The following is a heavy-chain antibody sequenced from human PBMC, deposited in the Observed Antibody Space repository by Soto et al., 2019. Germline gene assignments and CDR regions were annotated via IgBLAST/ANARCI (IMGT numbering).Heavy chain of an antibody. CDR3: TTVSYSNTMVTRFDY. Sequence: PGGSLRLSCAAAGFTFSNAWINWVRQAPGKGLEWVGRIKSKTDGGTTDFAAPVKGRFAISRDDSKNMVYLQMNSLKTEDTGIYYCTTVSYSNTMVTRFDYWGHDNLVTVSS. CDR1: GFTFSNAW. CDR2: IKSKTDGGTT. V-gene: IGHV3-15*07. J-gene: IGHJ4*01. D-gene: IGHD6-13*01.